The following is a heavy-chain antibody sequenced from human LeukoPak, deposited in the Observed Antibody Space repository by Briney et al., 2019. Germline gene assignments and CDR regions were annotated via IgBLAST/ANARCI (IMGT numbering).Heavy chain of an antibody. CDR1: GGSISSYC. Sequence: SETLSLTCTVSGGSISSYCWSWIRQPPGKGLEWIGYIYYSGSTNYNPSLKSRVTISVDTSKNQFSLKLSSVTAADTAVYYCARHVSSGYQSNWFDPWGQGTLVTVSS. CDR3: ARHVSSGYQSNWFDP. CDR2: IYYSGST. J-gene: IGHJ5*02. D-gene: IGHD3-22*01. V-gene: IGHV4-59*08.